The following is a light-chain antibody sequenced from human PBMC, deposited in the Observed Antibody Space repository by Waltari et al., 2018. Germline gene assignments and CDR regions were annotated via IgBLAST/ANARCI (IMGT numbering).Light chain of an antibody. CDR3: QHYSGFSSRT. Sequence: DIQMTQSPSTLSPSVGDTVPITCRASQSISDYLAGYQQKPGKAPKLLIYDAYTLKNGVPSRFSGSVSGTEFTLTISSLQPDDFATYYCQHYSGFSSRTFGQGTKVDIK. V-gene: IGKV1-5*01. CDR1: QSISDY. J-gene: IGKJ1*01. CDR2: DAY.